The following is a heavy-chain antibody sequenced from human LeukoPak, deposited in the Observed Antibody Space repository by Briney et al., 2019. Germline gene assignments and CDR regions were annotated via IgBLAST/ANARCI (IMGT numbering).Heavy chain of an antibody. CDR2: INHSGST. Sequence: PSETLSLTCAVYGGSFSSYYWTWIRQPPGKGLEWIGEINHSGSTNYNPSLKSRVTISVDKSKNQFSLKLSSVTAADTAVYYCARDHYYDSTFDIWGQGTMVTVSS. V-gene: IGHV4-34*01. CDR3: ARDHYYDSTFDI. CDR1: GGSFSSYY. D-gene: IGHD3-22*01. J-gene: IGHJ3*02.